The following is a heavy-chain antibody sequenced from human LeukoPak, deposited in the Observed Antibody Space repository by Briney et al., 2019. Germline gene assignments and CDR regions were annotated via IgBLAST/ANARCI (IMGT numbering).Heavy chain of an antibody. CDR2: ISRSSTYT. CDR1: GFTFSYYS. CDR3: ARGGGDSGYDYDDF. Sequence: GGSLRLSCAASGFTFSYYSMNWVRQSPGKGLEWVSSISRSSTYTYYADSLKGRIAISRGNSKNSLYLQMNSLRVEDTAVYYCARGGGDSGYDYDDFWGQGTLVTVSS. D-gene: IGHD5-12*01. V-gene: IGHV3-21*01. J-gene: IGHJ4*02.